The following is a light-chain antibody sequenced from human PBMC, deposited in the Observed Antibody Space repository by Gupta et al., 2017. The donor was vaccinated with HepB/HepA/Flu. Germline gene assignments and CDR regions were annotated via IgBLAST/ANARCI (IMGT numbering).Light chain of an antibody. CDR2: KVS. J-gene: IGKJ2*01. V-gene: IGKV2-30*01. CDR1: RSLVSTDGNTY. CDR3: MRYTGWPHT. Sequence: VLLTQPPLSLPVTLGQPASISCTSSRSLVSTDGNTYSDWFHQGAGQSPRRLIYKVSKRDSGVPDRISGSGSGTDITLKISMVDAEDLGVYYCMRYTGWPHTCGQGTRLEI.